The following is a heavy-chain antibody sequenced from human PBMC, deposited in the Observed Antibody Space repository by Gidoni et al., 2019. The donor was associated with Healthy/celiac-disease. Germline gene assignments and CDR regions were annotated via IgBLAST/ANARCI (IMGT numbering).Heavy chain of an antibody. CDR1: GLTFSCYA. CDR3: AKDLDDSSGYDY. J-gene: IGHJ4*02. CDR2: ISGSGGST. V-gene: IGHV3-23*01. Sequence: EVQLLESGGGLVQPGGFLRLSCAASGLTFSCYAMSWVRQAPGMGLEWVSAISGSGGSTYYADSVKGRFTISRDNSKNTLYLQMNSLRAEDTAVYYCAKDLDDSSGYDYWGQGTLVTVSS. D-gene: IGHD3-22*01.